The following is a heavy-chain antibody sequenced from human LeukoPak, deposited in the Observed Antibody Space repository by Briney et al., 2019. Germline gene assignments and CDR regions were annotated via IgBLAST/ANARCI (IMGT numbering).Heavy chain of an antibody. CDR3: VSSIVVEYPGGFDY. CDR1: GFTFSSYS. J-gene: IGHJ4*02. V-gene: IGHV3-21*01. CDR2: ISSSSSYI. D-gene: IGHD3-22*01. Sequence: PGGSLRPSCAASGFTFSSYSMNWVRQAPGKGLEWVSSISSSSSYIYYADSVKGRFTISRDNAKNSLYLQMNSLRAEDTAVYYCVSSIVVEYPGGFDYWGQGTLVTVSS.